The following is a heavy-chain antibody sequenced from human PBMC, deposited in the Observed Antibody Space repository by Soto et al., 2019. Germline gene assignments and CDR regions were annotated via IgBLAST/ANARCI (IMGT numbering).Heavy chain of an antibody. CDR2: MVTDVSTT. J-gene: IGHJ4*02. D-gene: IGHD5-12*01. Sequence: PGGSLRLSCAASGFSFSGVWMHWVRQAPGKGLVWVSRMVTDVSTTYYAESVNARFTMSRDNDNSTLYLQMICLRDADTALYYRVGVNTGYANFDIWGQGTLVTVSS. V-gene: IGHV3-74*01. CDR1: GFSFSGVW. CDR3: VGVNTGYANFDI.